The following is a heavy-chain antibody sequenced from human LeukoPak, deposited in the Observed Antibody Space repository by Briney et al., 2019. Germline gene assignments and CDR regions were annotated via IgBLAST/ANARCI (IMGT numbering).Heavy chain of an antibody. CDR2: IYYSGST. J-gene: IGHJ4*02. V-gene: IGHV4-39*01. Sequence: PSETLSLTCTVSGGSISGSSYYWGWIRQPPGTGLEWIGSIYYSGSTNYNPSLKSRVTISVDTSKNQFSLKLSSVTAADTAVYYCARTTYYYDSSFYRTTYYFDYWGQGTLVTVSS. CDR3: ARTTYYYDSSFYRTTYYFDY. D-gene: IGHD3-22*01. CDR1: GGSISGSSYY.